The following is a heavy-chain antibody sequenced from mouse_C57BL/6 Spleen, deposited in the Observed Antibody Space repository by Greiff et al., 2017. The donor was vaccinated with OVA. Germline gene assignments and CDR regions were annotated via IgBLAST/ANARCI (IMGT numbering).Heavy chain of an antibody. Sequence: QVQLQQPGAELVKPGASVKLSCKASGYTFTSYWMHWVKQRPGQGLEWIGMIHPNSGSTNYNEKFKGKATLTVDKSSSTAYMQLSSLTSEDSAVYYCARWGTGKWYFDYWGQGTTLTVSS. CDR2: IHPNSGST. D-gene: IGHD4-1*01. CDR1: GYTFTSYW. CDR3: ARWGTGKWYFDY. J-gene: IGHJ2*01. V-gene: IGHV1-64*01.